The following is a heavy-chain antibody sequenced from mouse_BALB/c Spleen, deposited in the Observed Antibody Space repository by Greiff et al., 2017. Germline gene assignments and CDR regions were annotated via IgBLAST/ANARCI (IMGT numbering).Heavy chain of an antibody. Sequence: VQLQQSGAELAKPGASVKMSCKASGYTFTSYWMHWVNQRPGQGLEWIGYINPSTGYTEYNQKFKDKATLTADKSSSTAYMQLSSLTSEDSAVYYCARKYGNYWYFDVWGAGTTVTVSS. D-gene: IGHD2-10*02. CDR3: ARKYGNYWYFDV. V-gene: IGHV1-7*01. CDR2: INPSTGYT. J-gene: IGHJ1*01. CDR1: GYTFTSYW.